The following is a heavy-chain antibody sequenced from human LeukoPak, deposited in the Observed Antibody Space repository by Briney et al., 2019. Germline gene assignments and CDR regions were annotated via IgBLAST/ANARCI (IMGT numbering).Heavy chain of an antibody. J-gene: IGHJ4*02. CDR3: ARDKVPGDN. D-gene: IGHD7-27*01. CDR1: GGSISSYY. Sequence: PSETLSLTCTVSGGSISSYYWSWIRKPPGKGLEWIGYIYYSGSTDYNPSLKSRVTISVDTSKNQFSLKLRSVTAADTAVYYCARDKVPGDNWGQGTLVTVSS. CDR2: IYYSGST. V-gene: IGHV4-59*01.